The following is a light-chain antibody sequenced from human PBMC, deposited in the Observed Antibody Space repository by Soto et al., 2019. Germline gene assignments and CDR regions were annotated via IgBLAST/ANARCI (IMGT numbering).Light chain of an antibody. CDR2: GAS. CDR1: QSVSSN. J-gene: IGKJ5*01. Sequence: EILMTQSPATLSLSPGEIFTLSGRSSQSVSSNLAWYQQKVGQAPRLLIYGASTRATGIPARFSGSGSGTEFTLTISSLQSEDFAVYFCQQYNNWPPDTFGQGTRLEIK. V-gene: IGKV3-15*01. CDR3: QQYNNWPPDT.